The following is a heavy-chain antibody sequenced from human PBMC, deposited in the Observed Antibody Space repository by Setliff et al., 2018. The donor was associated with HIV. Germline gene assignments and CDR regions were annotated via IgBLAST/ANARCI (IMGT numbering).Heavy chain of an antibody. D-gene: IGHD6-19*01. Sequence: PSETLSLTCTVSDSGTYYWSWIRQPAGKGLEWIGHIYISGSTNYNPSFNSRVTMSVDTSKNQFSLRLTSVTAADTAMYHCARDRSSGWSKDWFDTWGQGILVTVSS. CDR1: DSGTYY. CDR2: IYISGST. CDR3: ARDRSSGWSKDWFDT. V-gene: IGHV4-4*07. J-gene: IGHJ5*02.